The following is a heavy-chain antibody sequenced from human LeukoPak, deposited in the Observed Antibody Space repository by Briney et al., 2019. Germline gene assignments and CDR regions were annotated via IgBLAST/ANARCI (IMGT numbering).Heavy chain of an antibody. CDR1: GFTFSSYC. CDR2: IKETGSAK. V-gene: IGHV3-7*04. J-gene: IGHJ4*02. D-gene: IGHD6-19*01. Sequence: GGSLRLSCAASGFTFSSYCTPWVRQAPGKGLEWVANIKETGSAKYYVDSVRGRFTISRDNAKNSLYLQMNSLRAEDTAVYYCARVYSNGFYQIDYSGQGTLVTVSS. CDR3: ARVYSNGFYQIDY.